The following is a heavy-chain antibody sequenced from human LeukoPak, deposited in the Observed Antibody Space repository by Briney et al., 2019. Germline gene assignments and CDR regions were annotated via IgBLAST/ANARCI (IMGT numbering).Heavy chain of an antibody. Sequence: GGSLRLSCAASGFTFSSYAMSWVRQAPGKGLEWVAVITYSGSNKYYADSVKGRFTISRDNSKNTLYLQMNSLRADATAVYYCARDRDIVHDNYLSPCFDDWGQGTLVTVSS. CDR2: ITYSGSNK. J-gene: IGHJ4*02. V-gene: IGHV3-30*04. CDR1: GFTFSSYA. D-gene: IGHD2-15*01. CDR3: ARDRDIVHDNYLSPCFDD.